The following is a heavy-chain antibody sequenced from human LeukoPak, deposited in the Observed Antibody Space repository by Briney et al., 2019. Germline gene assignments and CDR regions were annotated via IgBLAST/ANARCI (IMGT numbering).Heavy chain of an antibody. CDR3: ARDPFPNDFWSGYPDY. J-gene: IGHJ4*02. CDR1: GFTFSSYV. Sequence: GGSLRLSCAASGFTFSSYVMHWVRQAPGKGLEWVAAISYDGSNKYYADSVKGRFTISRDNSKNTLYLQMNSLRAEDTAVYYCARDPFPNDFWSGYPDYWGQGTLVTVSS. V-gene: IGHV3-30-3*01. D-gene: IGHD3-3*01. CDR2: ISYDGSNK.